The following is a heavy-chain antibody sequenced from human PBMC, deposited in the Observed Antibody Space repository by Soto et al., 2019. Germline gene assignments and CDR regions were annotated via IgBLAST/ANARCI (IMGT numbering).Heavy chain of an antibody. CDR2: IYHSGGT. CDR3: ARDSRSGYYLEY. CDR1: GDSISSGGYS. V-gene: IGHV4-30-2*01. D-gene: IGHD3-22*01. Sequence: QLQLQESGSGLVKPSQTLSLTCAVSGDSISSGGYSWNWIRQPPGKGLEWIGYIYHSGGTDYNPSLKSRVTITVDSSNNQFSLKLSSVTAADTAVSYCARDSRSGYYLEYWGQGTLVTVSS. J-gene: IGHJ4*02.